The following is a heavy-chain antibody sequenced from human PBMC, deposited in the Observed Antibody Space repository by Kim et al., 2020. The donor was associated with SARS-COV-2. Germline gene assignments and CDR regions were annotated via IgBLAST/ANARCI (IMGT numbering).Heavy chain of an antibody. Sequence: GGSLRLSCATSGFTFNYWMIWFLQAPGKGLEWGANIKQDGSEGNYVDSVVGPFTISRDNAKNSLYMQMNSLRAEDTAVYYCSKEATVGPFDYWGQGTLVTVSS. J-gene: IGHJ4*02. CDR2: IKQDGSEG. D-gene: IGHD3-3*01. V-gene: IGHV3-7*01. CDR3: SKEATVGPFDY. CDR1: GFTFNYW.